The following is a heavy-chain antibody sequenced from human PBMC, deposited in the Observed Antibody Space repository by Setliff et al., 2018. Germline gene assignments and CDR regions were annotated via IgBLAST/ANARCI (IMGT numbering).Heavy chain of an antibody. CDR3: ARDVGTSSFEVATMIVVAATDAFDS. CDR1: GYTFTSYG. CDR2: ISAYNGNT. Sequence: ASVKVSCKASGYTFTSYGISWVRQAPGQGLEWMGWISAYNGNTNYAQKLQGRVTMTTDTSTSTAYMELRSLRSDDTAVYYCARDVGTSSFEVATMIVVAATDAFDSWGQGTMVTVSS. J-gene: IGHJ3*02. D-gene: IGHD3-22*01. V-gene: IGHV1-18*01.